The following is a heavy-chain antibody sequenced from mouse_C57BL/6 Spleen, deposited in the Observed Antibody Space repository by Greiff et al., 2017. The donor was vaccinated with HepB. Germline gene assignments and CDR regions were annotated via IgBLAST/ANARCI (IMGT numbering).Heavy chain of an antibody. CDR3: STGLSGYYYAMYY. D-gene: IGHD1-3*01. Sequence: QVQLQQPGAELVKPGASVKLSCKASGYTFTSYWMHWVKQRPGPGPEWTGMIHPNSGRTNYNEKFKSTATLTVDKSSSTAYRQPSSLTSEDSAVYYCSTGLSGYYYAMYYWSQGTAVTVSS. CDR1: GYTFTSYW. V-gene: IGHV1-64*01. J-gene: IGHJ4*01. CDR2: IHPNSGRT.